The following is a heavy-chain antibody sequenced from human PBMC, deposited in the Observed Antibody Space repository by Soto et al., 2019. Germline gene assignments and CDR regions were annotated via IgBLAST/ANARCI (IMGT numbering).Heavy chain of an antibody. CDR1: GGSVSSGSYY. Sequence: SETLSLTCTVSGGSVSSGSYYWSWIRQPPGKGLEWIGYIYYSGSSNYNSSLKSRVTISVDKSKNQFSLKLSSVTAADTAVYYCARVPNSYDNIGYYYFDYWCQGTLVTVSS. D-gene: IGHD3-22*01. CDR3: ARVPNSYDNIGYYYFDY. V-gene: IGHV4-61*01. J-gene: IGHJ4*02. CDR2: IYYSGSS.